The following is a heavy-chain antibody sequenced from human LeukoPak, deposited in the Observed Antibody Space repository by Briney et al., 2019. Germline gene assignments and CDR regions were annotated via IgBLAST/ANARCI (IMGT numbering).Heavy chain of an antibody. CDR1: GFTFSSYG. CDR3: AKEGYCSGGSCCWWYFDY. Sequence: GGSLRLSCAASGFTFSSYGMHWVRQASGKGLEWVAVISYDGSNKYYADSVKGRFTISRDNSKNTLYLQMNSLRAEDTAVYYCAKEGYCSGGSCCWWYFDYWGQGTLVTVSS. J-gene: IGHJ4*02. CDR2: ISYDGSNK. V-gene: IGHV3-30*18. D-gene: IGHD2-15*01.